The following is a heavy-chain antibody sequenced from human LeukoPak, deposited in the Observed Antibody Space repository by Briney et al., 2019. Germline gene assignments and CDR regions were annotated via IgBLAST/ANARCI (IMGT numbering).Heavy chain of an antibody. CDR1: GFTFSSYG. Sequence: GGSLRLSCAASGFTFSSYGMHWVRQAPGKGLEWVSHITGGGGSTDYADSVKGRFTISGDNSKNTLYLQMNILRAEDTAVYYCASRDVCSGGTCYGIAYWGQGTLVTVSS. CDR2: ITGGGGST. CDR3: ASRDVCSGGTCYGIAY. V-gene: IGHV3-23*01. D-gene: IGHD2-15*01. J-gene: IGHJ4*02.